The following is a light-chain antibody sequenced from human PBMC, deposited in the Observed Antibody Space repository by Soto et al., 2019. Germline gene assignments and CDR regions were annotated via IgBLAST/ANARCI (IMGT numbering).Light chain of an antibody. Sequence: QSVLTQSASVSGSPGQSITISCTRTSSDVGGYNYVSRYQHHPGKAPKLIIYDVSNRPSGVSIRFSGSKSDNTASLTISGLQPEDEADYHCSSYTTSNTRQIVFGTGTKVTVL. CDR3: SSYTTSNTRQIV. CDR2: DVS. J-gene: IGLJ1*01. CDR1: SSDVGGYNY. V-gene: IGLV2-14*03.